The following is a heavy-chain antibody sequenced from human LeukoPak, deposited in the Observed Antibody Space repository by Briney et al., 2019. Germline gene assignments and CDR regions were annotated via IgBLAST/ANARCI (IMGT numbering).Heavy chain of an antibody. CDR2: ISDSGNYI. CDR1: GFTFSRYS. Sequence: GGSLRLSCAASGFTFSRYSMNWVRQAPGKGLEWVSYISDSGNYIYYAHSVKGRFTISRDNAKNSLFLQMNRLRAEDTAVYYCARGVYDSWYFDNWGQGTLVTVCS. CDR3: ARGVYDSWYFDN. J-gene: IGHJ4*02. D-gene: IGHD2-8*01. V-gene: IGHV3-21*01.